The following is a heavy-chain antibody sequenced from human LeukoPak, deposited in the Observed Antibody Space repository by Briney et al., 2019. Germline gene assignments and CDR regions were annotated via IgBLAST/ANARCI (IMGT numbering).Heavy chain of an antibody. D-gene: IGHD2-2*01. Sequence: ASVKVSCKASGYTFTSYGISWVRQAPGQGLEWMGWISAYNGNTNYAQKLQGRVTMTTDTSTSTAYMELRSLRSDDTAVYYCARVAYPPEEDIVVVPAAIGYPDYWGQGTLVTVSS. J-gene: IGHJ4*02. V-gene: IGHV1-18*01. CDR3: ARVAYPPEEDIVVVPAAIGYPDY. CDR1: GYTFTSYG. CDR2: ISAYNGNT.